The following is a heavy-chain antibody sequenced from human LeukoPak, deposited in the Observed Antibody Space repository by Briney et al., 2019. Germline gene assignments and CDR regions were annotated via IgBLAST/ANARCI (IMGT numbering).Heavy chain of an antibody. Sequence: SETLSLTCTVSGGSINSGSQYWSWIRQTAGKGLEWIGRIYTSGGTNYNPSLKSRVTISVDTSKNQFSLKLSSVTAADTAVYYCARVGGDYLSFYYWGQGTLVTVSS. CDR1: GGSINSGSQY. CDR2: IYTSGGT. V-gene: IGHV4-61*02. J-gene: IGHJ4*02. CDR3: ARVGGDYLSFYY. D-gene: IGHD4-17*01.